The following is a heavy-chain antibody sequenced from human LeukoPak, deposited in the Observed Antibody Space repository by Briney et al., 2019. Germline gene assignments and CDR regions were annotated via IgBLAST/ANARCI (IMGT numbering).Heavy chain of an antibody. D-gene: IGHD5-24*01. CDR1: GFTFSGYA. J-gene: IGHJ3*02. Sequence: GGSLRLSCAASGFTFSGYATTWVRQAPGKGLEWVSTLSHTDHSAYYADSVRGRFTISGDNSKNTLYLQINSLRAEDTAVYYCSRRGGNDGWGAFDMWGQGTMVIVSS. CDR3: SRRGGNDGWGAFDM. V-gene: IGHV3-23*01. CDR2: LSHTDHSA.